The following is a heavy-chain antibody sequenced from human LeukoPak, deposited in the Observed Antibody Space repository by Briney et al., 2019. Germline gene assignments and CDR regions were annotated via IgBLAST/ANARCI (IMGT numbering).Heavy chain of an antibody. D-gene: IGHD4-11*01. CDR1: GFTFSDYY. J-gene: IGHJ4*02. CDR2: ISSSSSYT. CDR3: ARETYSNYGLAYFDY. V-gene: IGHV3-11*06. Sequence: PGGSLRLSCATSGFTFSDYYMSWIRQAPGKGLEWVSYISSSSSYTNYADSVKGRFTISRDNAKNSLYLQMNSLRAEDTAVYYCARETYSNYGLAYFDYWGQGTLVTVSS.